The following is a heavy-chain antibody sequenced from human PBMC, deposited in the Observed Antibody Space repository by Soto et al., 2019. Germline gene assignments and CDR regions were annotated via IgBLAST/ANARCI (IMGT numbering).Heavy chain of an antibody. J-gene: IGHJ6*03. Sequence: PSETLSLTCTVSGGSISSSSYYWGWIRQPPGKGLEWIGSIYYSGSTYYNPSLKSRVTISVDTSKNQFSLKLSSVTAADTAVYYCARSAPTYYDFWSGFQVNGRYYYYMDVWGKGTTVTVSS. CDR2: IYYSGST. CDR3: ARSAPTYYDFWSGFQVNGRYYYYMDV. V-gene: IGHV4-39*01. D-gene: IGHD3-3*01. CDR1: GGSISSSSYY.